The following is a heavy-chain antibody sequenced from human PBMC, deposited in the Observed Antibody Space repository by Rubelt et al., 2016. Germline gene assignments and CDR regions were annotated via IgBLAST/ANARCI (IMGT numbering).Heavy chain of an antibody. CDR2: ISTSGSTI. J-gene: IGHJ5*01. V-gene: IGHV3-48*01. CDR3: ARDWTLISVSGPVSESDS. D-gene: IGHD6-19*01. Sequence: SFSMSWVRQVPGKGLEWVSWISTSGSTIFYADSVKGRFTISRDNARDNAKSSLYLQMDSLRADDTAVYYCARDWTLISVSGPVSESDSWGQGTLVTVSS. CDR1: SFS.